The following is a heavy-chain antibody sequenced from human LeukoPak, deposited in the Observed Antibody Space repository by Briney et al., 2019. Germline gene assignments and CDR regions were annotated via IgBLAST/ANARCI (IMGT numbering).Heavy chain of an antibody. CDR3: ARDEVLWFGELFYFDY. J-gene: IGHJ4*02. CDR2: IKQDGSEK. D-gene: IGHD3-10*01. V-gene: IGHV3-7*01. Sequence: GGSLRLSCAASGFTFSSYWMSWVRQAPGKGLEWVANIKQDGSEKYYVDSVKGRFTISRDNAKNSLYLQMNSLRAEDTAVYYCARDEVLWFGELFYFDYWGQGTLVTVSS. CDR1: GFTFSSYW.